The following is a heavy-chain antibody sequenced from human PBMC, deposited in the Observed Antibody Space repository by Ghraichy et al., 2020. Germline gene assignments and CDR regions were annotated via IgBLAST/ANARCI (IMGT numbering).Heavy chain of an antibody. Sequence: SETLSLTCAVSGFSISDGYYWGWIRQPPGKGLEWIGSIYYSGTTYHNPSLKNRVTLLVDTSKNQVSLNLSSVTAADTAVYYCARAVSGSYFYGMDVWGQGTTVTVSS. J-gene: IGHJ6*02. CDR2: IYYSGTT. V-gene: IGHV4-38-2*01. CDR1: GFSISDGYY. D-gene: IGHD1-26*01. CDR3: ARAVSGSYFYGMDV.